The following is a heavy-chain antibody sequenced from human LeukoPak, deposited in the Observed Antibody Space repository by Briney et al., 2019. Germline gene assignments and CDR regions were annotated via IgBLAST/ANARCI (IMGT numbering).Heavy chain of an antibody. CDR3: AKDWASGNYFDY. J-gene: IGHJ4*02. CDR2: ISGGGGSA. D-gene: IGHD1-14*01. V-gene: IGHV3-23*01. Sequence: GGSLRLSCAASGFIFSSYAMSWVRQAPGKGLEWVSAISGGGGSAYYADSVKGRFTISRDNSKNTLYLQMNSLRAEDTAVYYCAKDWASGNYFDYWGQGTLVTVSS. CDR1: GFIFSSYA.